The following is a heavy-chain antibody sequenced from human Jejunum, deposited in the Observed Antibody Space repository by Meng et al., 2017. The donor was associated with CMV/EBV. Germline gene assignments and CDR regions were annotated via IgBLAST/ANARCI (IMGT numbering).Heavy chain of an antibody. CDR1: GFTVSNNY. CDR2: IYDAGNT. J-gene: IGHJ4*02. Sequence: SLTLSCAASGFTVSNNYMNWVRQAPGKGLEWVSVIYDAGNTYYADSVKGRFTSSRDNSKNTLYLQMNSLRVEDTAVYYCARGAFDWGQGTRVTVSS. D-gene: IGHD2/OR15-2a*01. CDR3: ARGAFD. V-gene: IGHV3-66*02.